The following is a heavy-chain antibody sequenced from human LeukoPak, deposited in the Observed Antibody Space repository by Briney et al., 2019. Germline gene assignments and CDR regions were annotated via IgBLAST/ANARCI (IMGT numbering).Heavy chain of an antibody. D-gene: IGHD3-3*01. Sequence: GGSLRLSCAASGFTFSDYYMSWIRQAPGKGLEGVSYISSSGSTIYYADSVKGRFTISRDNAKNSLYLQMNSLRAEDTAVYYCARVYDFWSGSTSGYFDYWGQGTLVTVSS. CDR2: ISSSGSTI. J-gene: IGHJ4*02. CDR3: ARVYDFWSGSTSGYFDY. V-gene: IGHV3-11*04. CDR1: GFTFSDYY.